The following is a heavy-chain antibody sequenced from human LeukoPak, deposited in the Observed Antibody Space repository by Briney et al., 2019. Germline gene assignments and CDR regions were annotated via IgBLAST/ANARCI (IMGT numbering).Heavy chain of an antibody. Sequence: PGGSLRLSCAASGFTFSSYSMNWVRQAPGKGLEWVSSISSSSSYIYYADSVKGRFTISRDNAKNSLYLQMNSLRAEDTAVYYCARGPDYQLLLYYYYYMDVWGKGTTVTISS. CDR1: GFTFSSYS. V-gene: IGHV3-21*01. CDR3: ARGPDYQLLLYYYYYMDV. CDR2: ISSSSSYI. D-gene: IGHD2-2*01. J-gene: IGHJ6*03.